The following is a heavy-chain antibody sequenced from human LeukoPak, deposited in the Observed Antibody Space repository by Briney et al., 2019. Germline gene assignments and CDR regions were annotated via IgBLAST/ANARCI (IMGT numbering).Heavy chain of an antibody. CDR2: IYTSGTT. Sequence: PSETLSLTCTVSGGSISTYSWNWILQPPGKGLEWIGRIYTSGTTNYNPSLGSRVTISVDTSINQLSLKLSSVTAADTAVYYCARRVQEARSIGSANWLDPWGQGILVTVSS. D-gene: IGHD3-10*01. CDR1: GGSISTYS. CDR3: ARRVQEARSIGSANWLDP. V-gene: IGHV4-4*09. J-gene: IGHJ5*02.